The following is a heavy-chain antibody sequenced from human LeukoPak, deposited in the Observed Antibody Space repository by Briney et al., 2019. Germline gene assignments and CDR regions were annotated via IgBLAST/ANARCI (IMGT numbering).Heavy chain of an antibody. V-gene: IGHV1-46*01. D-gene: IGHD6-19*01. Sequence: GASVKVSCKASGYTFTSYYMDWVRQAPGQGLEWMGIINPNGGSTSYAQKFQGRVTMTRDTSTSTVYMELSSLRSEDTAIYYCARVSSEYSSADYWGQGTLVTASS. CDR3: ARVSSEYSSADY. CDR2: INPNGGST. CDR1: GYTFTSYY. J-gene: IGHJ4*02.